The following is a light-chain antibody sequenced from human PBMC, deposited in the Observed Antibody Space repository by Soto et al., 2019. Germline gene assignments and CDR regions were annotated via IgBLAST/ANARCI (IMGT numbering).Light chain of an antibody. V-gene: IGKV3-20*01. CDR3: QQYGSSPWT. J-gene: IGKJ1*01. CDR2: GAS. CDR1: QSVSNNY. Sequence: IVLTQSPGTLSLSPGERATLSCRASQSVSNNYLAWYHQKPGRPPRLVISGASSRATGVPARFSGSGSGTDFTLTISRLEPEDFAVYYCQQYGSSPWTFGRGTNVEFK.